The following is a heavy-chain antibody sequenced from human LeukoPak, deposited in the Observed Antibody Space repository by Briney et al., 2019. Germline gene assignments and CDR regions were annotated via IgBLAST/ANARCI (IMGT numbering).Heavy chain of an antibody. Sequence: SETLSLTCAVYGGSLSGYYWSWIRQPPGKGLEWIGEINHSGSTNYNPSLKSRVTMSVDTSKNQFSLKLSSVTAADTAVYYCARDWGPANYYDSSGYGAFDIWGQGTMVTVSS. J-gene: IGHJ3*02. V-gene: IGHV4-34*01. CDR2: INHSGST. CDR1: GGSLSGYY. D-gene: IGHD3-22*01. CDR3: ARDWGPANYYDSSGYGAFDI.